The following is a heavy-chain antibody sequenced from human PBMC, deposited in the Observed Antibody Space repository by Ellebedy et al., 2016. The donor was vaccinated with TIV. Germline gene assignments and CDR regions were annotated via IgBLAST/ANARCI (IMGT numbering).Heavy chain of an antibody. CDR2: IWYDGSNK. CDR1: GFTFRNFG. V-gene: IGHV3-33*01. D-gene: IGHD3-22*01. CDR3: ARDLIPMIVGLTGPHYGMDV. J-gene: IGHJ6*02. Sequence: GESLKISCAASGFTFRNFGMHWVRQAPGKGLDWVAVIWYDGSNKYYADSVTGRFTISRDNSKNTLYLQMNSLRAEDTAVYYSARDLIPMIVGLTGPHYGMDVWGQGTTVTVSS.